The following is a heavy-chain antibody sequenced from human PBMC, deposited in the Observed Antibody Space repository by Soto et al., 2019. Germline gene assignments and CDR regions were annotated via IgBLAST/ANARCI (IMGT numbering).Heavy chain of an antibody. V-gene: IGHV3-11*03. CDR2: ISSSSSYT. CDR1: GFTFSDYN. J-gene: IGHJ4*02. Sequence: PGGSLRLSCAASGFTFSDYNMSWIRQAPGKGLEWVSYISSSSSYTNYADSVKGRFTISRDNAKNSLYLQMNSLRAEDTAVYYCARTPFGLGYDYAPHFDYWDQGTLVTVSS. D-gene: IGHD5-12*01. CDR3: ARTPFGLGYDYAPHFDY.